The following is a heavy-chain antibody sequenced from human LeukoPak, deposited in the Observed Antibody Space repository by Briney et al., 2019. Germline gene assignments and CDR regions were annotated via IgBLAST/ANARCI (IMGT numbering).Heavy chain of an antibody. CDR1: GYTFTSYY. V-gene: IGHV1-46*01. D-gene: IGHD6-13*01. CDR3: ARAALAAAGTFYYYYMDV. Sequence: ASVKVSCKASGYTFTSYYMHWVRQAPGQGLEWMGIINPSGGSTSYAQKFQGRVTMTRDMSTSTVNMELSSLRSEDTAVYYCARAALAAAGTFYYYYMDVWGKGTTVTVSS. CDR2: INPSGGST. J-gene: IGHJ6*03.